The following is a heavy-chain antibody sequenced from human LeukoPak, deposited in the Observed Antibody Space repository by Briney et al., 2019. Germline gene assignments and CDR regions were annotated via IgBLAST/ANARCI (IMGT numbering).Heavy chain of an antibody. Sequence: PGRSLRLSCAASGFTFSSYGMHWVRQAPRKGLEWVAVIWYDASNKYYADSVKGRFTISRDNSKNTLYLQMSSLRAEDTAVYYCAGVAGFCSAGSCYVGFDYWGQGTLVTVSS. V-gene: IGHV3-33*01. CDR1: GFTFSSYG. CDR3: AGVAGFCSAGSCYVGFDY. CDR2: IWYDASNK. J-gene: IGHJ4*02. D-gene: IGHD2-15*01.